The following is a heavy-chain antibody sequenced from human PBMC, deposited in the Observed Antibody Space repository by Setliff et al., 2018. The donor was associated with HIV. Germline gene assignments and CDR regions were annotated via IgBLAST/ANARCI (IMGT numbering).Heavy chain of an antibody. CDR3: ARGDGYRANDAYYDTGMDV. CDR2: IYNSGYS. D-gene: IGHD5-12*01. V-gene: IGHV4-59*01. CDR1: GAPISSYY. J-gene: IGHJ6*02. Sequence: LSETLSLTCKVSGAPISSYYWNWIRQPPGKGLEWIGYIYNSGYSNSKPSLKSRVTISLDTSKNQFSLKLSSVTAADTAVYYCARGDGYRANDAYYDTGMDVWGQGITVTVSS.